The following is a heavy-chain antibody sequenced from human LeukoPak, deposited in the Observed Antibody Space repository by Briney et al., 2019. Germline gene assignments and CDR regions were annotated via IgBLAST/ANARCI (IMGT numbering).Heavy chain of an antibody. V-gene: IGHV4-39*07. D-gene: IGHD3-22*01. J-gene: IGHJ6*03. Sequence: PSETLSLTCTVSGGSISSSSYYWGWIRQPPGKGLEWIGSIYYSGSTYYNPSLKSRVTISVDTSKNQFSLKLSSVTAADTAVYYCARGGITMRNYAYYYYYMDVWGKGTTVTVSS. CDR1: GGSISSSSYY. CDR2: IYYSGST. CDR3: ARGGITMRNYAYYYYYMDV.